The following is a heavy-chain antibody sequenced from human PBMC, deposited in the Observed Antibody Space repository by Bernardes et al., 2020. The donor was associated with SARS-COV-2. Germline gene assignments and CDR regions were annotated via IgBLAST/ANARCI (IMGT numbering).Heavy chain of an antibody. J-gene: IGHJ4*02. V-gene: IGHV3-7*01. Sequence: GGSLILSCAASGFTFSSYWMSWVRQAPGQGLEWVANIKGDGSQRSSVDSVRGRFTISRDNAKNSVYLQLNSLTTEDTAVYYCARLDDSSSWYVGWGRGTLVTVSS. CDR2: IKGDGSQR. CDR3: ARLDDSSSWYVG. D-gene: IGHD6-13*01. CDR1: GFTFSSYW.